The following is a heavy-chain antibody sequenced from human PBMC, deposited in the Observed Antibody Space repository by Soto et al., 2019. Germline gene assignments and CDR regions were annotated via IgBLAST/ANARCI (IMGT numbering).Heavy chain of an antibody. CDR1: GYTFTSYA. D-gene: IGHD3-22*01. CDR3: ARAFDYDSSGYYPRPNWFDP. CDR2: INAGNGNT. Sequence: ASVKVSCKASGYTFTSYAMHWVRQAPGKRLEWMGWINAGNGNTKYSQKFQGRVTITRDTSASTAYMELSSLRSEDTAVYYCARAFDYDSSGYYPRPNWFDPWGQGTLVTVSS. J-gene: IGHJ5*02. V-gene: IGHV1-3*01.